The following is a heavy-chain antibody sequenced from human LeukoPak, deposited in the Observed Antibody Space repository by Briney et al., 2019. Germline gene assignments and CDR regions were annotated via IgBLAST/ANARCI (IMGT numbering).Heavy chain of an antibody. CDR1: GFTFSNFG. Sequence: XGSLRLSCAASGFTFSNFGMNWVRQAPGKGLEWVSSISAKSHYIYYADSVKGRFTISRDNAKNSLYLQMNSLRAEDSAVYYCARQYYDFWSGFYTADYNFDYWGQGALVTVSS. CDR2: ISAKSHYI. V-gene: IGHV3-21*01. CDR3: ARQYYDFWSGFYTADYNFDY. D-gene: IGHD3-3*01. J-gene: IGHJ4*02.